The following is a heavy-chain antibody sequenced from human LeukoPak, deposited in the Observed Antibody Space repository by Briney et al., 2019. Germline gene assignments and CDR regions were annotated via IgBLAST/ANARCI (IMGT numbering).Heavy chain of an antibody. CDR3: ASLSFPGWELRDLFDY. D-gene: IGHD1-26*01. CDR2: INPNSGGT. Sequence: ASVKVSCKASGYTFTGYYMHWVRQAPGQGLEWMGWINPNSGGTNYAQKFQGRVTMTRDTSISTAYMELSRLRSDDTAVYYCASLSFPGWELRDLFDYWGQGTLVTVSS. V-gene: IGHV1-2*02. J-gene: IGHJ4*02. CDR1: GYTFTGYY.